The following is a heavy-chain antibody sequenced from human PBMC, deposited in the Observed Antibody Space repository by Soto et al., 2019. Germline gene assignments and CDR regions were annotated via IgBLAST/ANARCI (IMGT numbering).Heavy chain of an antibody. J-gene: IGHJ4*02. Sequence: QVQLQESGPGLVKPSQTLSLTCTVSGGSISSGGYYWSWIRQHPGKGLEWIGYIYYSGSTYYNPSLQSRGNISVDTSKNQFSLKLSSVTAADTAVYYCAGIYSGSPGGTLRYWGQGTLVTVSS. V-gene: IGHV4-31*03. CDR2: IYYSGST. D-gene: IGHD1-26*01. CDR1: GGSISSGGYY. CDR3: AGIYSGSPGGTLRY.